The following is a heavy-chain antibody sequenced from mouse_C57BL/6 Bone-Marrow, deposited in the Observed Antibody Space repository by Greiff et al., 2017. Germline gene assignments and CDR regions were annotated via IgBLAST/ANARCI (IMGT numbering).Heavy chain of an antibody. CDR1: GFTFSDYY. CDR3: ARFLLLRYPYFDY. V-gene: IGHV5-16*01. J-gene: IGHJ2*01. D-gene: IGHD1-1*01. Sequence: EVKLMESEGGLVQPGSSMKLSCTASGFTFSDYYMAWVRQVPEKGLEWVANINYDGSSTYYLDSLKSRFIISRDNAKNILYLQMSSLKSEDTATYYCARFLLLRYPYFDYWGQGTTLTVSS. CDR2: INYDGSST.